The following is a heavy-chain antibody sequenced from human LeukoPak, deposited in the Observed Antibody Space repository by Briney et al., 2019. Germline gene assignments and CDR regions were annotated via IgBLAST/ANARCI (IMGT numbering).Heavy chain of an antibody. D-gene: IGHD3-22*01. CDR1: GFTFSSYW. Sequence: PGGSLRLSCAASGFTFSSYWMHWVRQAQGKGLVWVSRINSDGSSTSYADSVKGRFTRSRDNAKNTLYLQMNSLRAEDTAVYYCAKTLDFYDSSGYSPWGQGTLVTVSS. V-gene: IGHV3-74*01. CDR3: AKTLDFYDSSGYSP. J-gene: IGHJ5*02. CDR2: INSDGSST.